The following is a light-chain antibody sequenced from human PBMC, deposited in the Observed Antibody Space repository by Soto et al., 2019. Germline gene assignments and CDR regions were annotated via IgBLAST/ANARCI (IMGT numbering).Light chain of an antibody. CDR1: QVISNY. CDR2: TAS. V-gene: IGKV1-27*01. Sequence: DIQMTQSPSSLSASVGDRVTITCRASQVISNYLAWYQQIPGKVPKLLIYTASTLQSGVPSRFSGSGSGTDFTLTISSLQPEDVATYYCQKYDSAPLTFGGGTKVEIK. CDR3: QKYDSAPLT. J-gene: IGKJ4*01.